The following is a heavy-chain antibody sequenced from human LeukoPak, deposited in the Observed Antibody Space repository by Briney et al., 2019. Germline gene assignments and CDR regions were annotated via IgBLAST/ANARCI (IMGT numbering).Heavy chain of an antibody. V-gene: IGHV3-33*06. CDR2: IYFDGSKK. J-gene: IGHJ4*02. Sequence: GGSLRLSCAASGFTFSSYGMHWVRQAPGKGLEWVAVIYFDGSKKYYADSVKGRFTISRDNSKNMLYLQMNSLRAEDTAVYYCAKDTGDTCSSFCDWGQGTLVAVSS. CDR1: GFTFSSYG. CDR3: AKDTGDTCSSFCD. D-gene: IGHD6-6*01.